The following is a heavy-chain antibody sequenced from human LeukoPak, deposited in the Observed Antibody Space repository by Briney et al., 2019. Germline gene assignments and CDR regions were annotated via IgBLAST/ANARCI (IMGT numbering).Heavy chain of an antibody. CDR3: ARSKSVGATRTYYFDY. Sequence: PGGSLRLSCAASGFTFSSYWMSWVRQAPGKGLEWVANIKQDGSEKYYVDSVKGRFTISRDNAKNSLYLQMNSLRAEDTAVYYCARSKSVGATRTYYFDYWGQGTLVTVSS. D-gene: IGHD1-26*01. V-gene: IGHV3-7*01. CDR2: IKQDGSEK. CDR1: GFTFSSYW. J-gene: IGHJ4*02.